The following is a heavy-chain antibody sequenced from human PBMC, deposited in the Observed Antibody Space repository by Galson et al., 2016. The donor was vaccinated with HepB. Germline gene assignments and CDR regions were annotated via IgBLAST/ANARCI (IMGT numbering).Heavy chain of an antibody. CDR2: ISYSGST. V-gene: IGHV4-31*03. D-gene: IGHD2-2*01. Sequence: TLSLTCTVSGDSISSGSYYWSWIRQHPGKGLEWIGYISYSGSTYYKPSLKSRVTMSVDTSKTQFSLRLRSVTAADTAVYYCARDSSSGCSSTSCRIDYWGQGTLVTVSS. J-gene: IGHJ4*02. CDR3: ARDSSSGCSSTSCRIDY. CDR1: GDSISSGSYY.